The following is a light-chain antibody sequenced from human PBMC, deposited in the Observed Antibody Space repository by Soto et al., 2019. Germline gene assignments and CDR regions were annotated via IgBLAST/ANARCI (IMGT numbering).Light chain of an antibody. CDR2: TRS. CDR3: MQRIEYPYT. CDR1: QSLFNSNDGDTY. J-gene: IGKJ2*01. V-gene: IGKV2-40*01. Sequence: DIVMTQTPLSLPVTPGEPASISCRSSQSLFNSNDGDTYLDWFLQRPGQSPQLLIYTRSHRASGVPDRFSGSGSGTDFTLKISRVEADDVGVYYCMQRIEYPYTFGQGTKLEIK.